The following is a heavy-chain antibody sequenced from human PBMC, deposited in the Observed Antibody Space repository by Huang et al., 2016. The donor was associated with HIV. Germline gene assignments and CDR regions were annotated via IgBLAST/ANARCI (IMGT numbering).Heavy chain of an antibody. CDR1: TFTFGAYW. Sequence: VESGGRSVQPGGSIRLSCVGSTFTFGAYWMSWVRPPPGKGLWWVDNIKQDETDKYYVDSVKGRFNLSRDNAKKVLFLEMDALRVEDTAIYFCATKTAGMDIWGQGTTVIVSS. CDR3: ATKTAGMDI. J-gene: IGHJ6*02. V-gene: IGHV3-7*01. CDR2: IKQDETDK.